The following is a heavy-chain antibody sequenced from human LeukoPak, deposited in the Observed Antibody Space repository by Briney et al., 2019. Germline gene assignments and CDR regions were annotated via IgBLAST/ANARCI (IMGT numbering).Heavy chain of an antibody. V-gene: IGHV2-5*01. CDR3: SHVYGSGSFDI. D-gene: IGHD3-10*01. Sequence: ESGPTLAKPTQTLTLTCTFSGFTFTSRAAGVGWIRQPPGKPLEWLALIWCHDDKRYSPTLKGRLTITPATSQCRVVLKMTNMDPGDTATYYSSHVYGSGSFDIWGQGTMVTVSA. J-gene: IGHJ3*02. CDR2: IWCHDDK. CDR1: GFTFTSRAAG.